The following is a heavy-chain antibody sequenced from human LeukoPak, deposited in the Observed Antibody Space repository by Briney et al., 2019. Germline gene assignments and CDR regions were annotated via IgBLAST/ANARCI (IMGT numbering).Heavy chain of an antibody. V-gene: IGHV7-4-1*02. Sequence: GASVKVSCKASGYTFTSYAMNWVRQAPGQGLEWMGWINTNAGNPTYAQGFTGRFVFSLDTSVSTAYLQISSLKAENTAVYYCARSAEGYYYYYYYMDVWGKGTTVTVSS. CDR2: INTNAGNP. CDR1: GYTFTSYA. CDR3: ARSAEGYYYYYYYMDV. J-gene: IGHJ6*03.